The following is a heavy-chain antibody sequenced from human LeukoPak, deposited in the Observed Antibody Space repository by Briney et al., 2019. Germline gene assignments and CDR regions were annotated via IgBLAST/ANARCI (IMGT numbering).Heavy chain of an antibody. D-gene: IGHD4-23*01. V-gene: IGHV1-58*02. CDR3: AAAYGGNSAYYYGMDV. CDR2: IVVGSGNT. Sequence: GTSVKVSCKASGFTFTISAMQWVRQARGQRLEWIGWIVVGSGNTNYAQKFQERVTITRDMSTSTAYMELSSLRSEDTAVYYCAAAYGGNSAYYYGMDVWGQGTTVTVSS. J-gene: IGHJ6*02. CDR1: GFTFTISA.